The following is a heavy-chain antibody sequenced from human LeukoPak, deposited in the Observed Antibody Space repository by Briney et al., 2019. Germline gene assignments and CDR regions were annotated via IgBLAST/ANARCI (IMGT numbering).Heavy chain of an antibody. CDR1: GFTFSTYG. CDR2: MWYDGTNK. D-gene: IGHD2-2*01. J-gene: IGHJ6*03. V-gene: IGHV3-33*01. Sequence: GGSLRLSCAASGFTFSTYGMHWVRQAPGKGLEWVAVMWYDGTNKYYADSVKGRFTISRDNSKNMLYLQMNSLRAEDTAVYYCARGLYCISSSCYFGGGNYYYYMDVWGKGTTVTVSS. CDR3: ARGLYCISSSCYFGGGNYYYYMDV.